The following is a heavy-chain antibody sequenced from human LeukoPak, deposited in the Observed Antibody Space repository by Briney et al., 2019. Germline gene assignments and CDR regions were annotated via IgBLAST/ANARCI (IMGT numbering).Heavy chain of an antibody. V-gene: IGHV4-30-2*01. CDR3: AREGGATIMSPRYLDP. Sequence: SETLSLTCTVSGGSISSDVYYWAWIRQPPGKGREWLGYIYHSGSTHYNPPLRSRSPISVKSSKNQFSLRLTSVAPAAPAVFFCAREGGATIMSPRYLDPWGQGTLVTVSS. D-gene: IGHD5-12*01. CDR1: GGSISSDVYY. CDR2: IYHSGST. J-gene: IGHJ5*02.